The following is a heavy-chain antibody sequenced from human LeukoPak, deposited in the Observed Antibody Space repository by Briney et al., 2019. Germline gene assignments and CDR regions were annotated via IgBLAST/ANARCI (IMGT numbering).Heavy chain of an antibody. CDR3: ARYGSGRILDFDH. CDR1: GYSFSNYG. V-gene: IGHV1-18*01. D-gene: IGHD3-10*01. J-gene: IGHJ4*02. Sequence: ASVKVSCKTSGYSFSNYGISWVRQAPGQGLEWMGWISVYNGKVNYAEKVQGRVTMTTDTSTSTAYMELRSLTSDDTAVYYCARYGSGRILDFDHWGQGTLVTVSS. CDR2: ISVYNGKV.